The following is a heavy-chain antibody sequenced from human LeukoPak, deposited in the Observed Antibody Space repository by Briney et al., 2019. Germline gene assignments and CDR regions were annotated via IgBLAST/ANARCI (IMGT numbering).Heavy chain of an antibody. Sequence: SETLSLTCTVSGGSISSYYWSWIRQPPGKGLEWIGYIYYSGSTNYNPSLKSRVTISVDTSKNQFSLKLSSVTAADTAVYYCARAKGITMVRGELWGQETLVTVSS. CDR3: ARAKGITMVRGEL. V-gene: IGHV4-59*01. D-gene: IGHD3-10*01. CDR1: GGSISSYY. CDR2: IYYSGST. J-gene: IGHJ4*02.